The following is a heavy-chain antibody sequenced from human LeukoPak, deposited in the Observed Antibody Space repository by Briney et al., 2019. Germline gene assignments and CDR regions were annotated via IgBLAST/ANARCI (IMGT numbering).Heavy chain of an antibody. CDR2: VIPIYGAG. J-gene: IGHJ6*03. Sequence: GASVKVSCKASGGTFCNYAISWGRQAPGHGGEWRGGVIPIYGAGNYAQKYQGRATITTAESTSSANTELSSLTSEDTAVSYCARAQRPTDITIFPTPFYYPMDVWGKGTTVTVS. CDR3: ARAQRPTDITIFPTPFYYPMDV. D-gene: IGHD3-9*01. V-gene: IGHV1-69*05. CDR1: GGTFCNYA.